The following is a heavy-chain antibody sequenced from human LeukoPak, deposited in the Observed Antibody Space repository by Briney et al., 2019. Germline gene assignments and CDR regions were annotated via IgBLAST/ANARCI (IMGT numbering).Heavy chain of an antibody. J-gene: IGHJ6*02. Sequence: PGGSLRLSCAASGFTFSSYWMSWVRQAPGKGLEWVANIKQDGSEKYYVDSVKGRFTISRDNAKNSLYLQMNSLRAEDTAVYYCARDTPLLWFGESSVEGMDVWGQGTTVTVSS. CDR2: IKQDGSEK. D-gene: IGHD3-10*01. CDR3: ARDTPLLWFGESSVEGMDV. CDR1: GFTFSSYW. V-gene: IGHV3-7*01.